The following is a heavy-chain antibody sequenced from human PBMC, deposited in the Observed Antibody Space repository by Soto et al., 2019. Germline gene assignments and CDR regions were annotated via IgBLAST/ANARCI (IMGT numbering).Heavy chain of an antibody. V-gene: IGHV1-69*12. CDR1: GGTFSSYA. D-gene: IGHD5-12*01. Sequence: QVQLVQSGAEVKKPGSSVNVSCKASGGTFSSYAISWVRQAPGQGLEWMGGIIPIFGTAKYAQKFQGRVTITADESTSTAYMELSSLRSEDTAVYYCASLLRGYSGTGDYWGQGTLVTVSS. CDR3: ASLLRGYSGTGDY. CDR2: IIPIFGTA. J-gene: IGHJ4*02.